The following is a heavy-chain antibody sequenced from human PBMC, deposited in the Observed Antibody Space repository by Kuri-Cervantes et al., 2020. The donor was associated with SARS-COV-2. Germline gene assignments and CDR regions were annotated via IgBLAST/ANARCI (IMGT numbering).Heavy chain of an antibody. CDR1: GFTFSSYA. CDR2: ISSNGGST. CDR3: AKGSRPRFGELAPHDLVIDGY. V-gene: IGHV3-64*04. J-gene: IGHJ4*02. D-gene: IGHD3-10*01. Sequence: GSLRLSCAASGFTFSSYAMHWVRQAPGKGLEYVSAISSNGGSTYYADSVKGRFTISRDNSKNTLYLQMNSLRAEDTAVYYCAKGSRPRFGELAPHDLVIDGYWGQGTLVTVSS.